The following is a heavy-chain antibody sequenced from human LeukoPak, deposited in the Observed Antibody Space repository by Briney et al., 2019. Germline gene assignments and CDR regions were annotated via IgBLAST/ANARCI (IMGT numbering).Heavy chain of an antibody. Sequence: SETLSLTCTVSGGSISSYYWSWIRQPPGKGLEWIGYIYYSGSTNYNPSLKSRVTISVDTSKNQFSLKLSSVTAADTAVYYCARLQRDPDAFDIWGQGTMVTVSS. D-gene: IGHD1-1*01. CDR3: ARLQRDPDAFDI. V-gene: IGHV4-59*01. J-gene: IGHJ3*02. CDR2: IYYSGST. CDR1: GGSISSYY.